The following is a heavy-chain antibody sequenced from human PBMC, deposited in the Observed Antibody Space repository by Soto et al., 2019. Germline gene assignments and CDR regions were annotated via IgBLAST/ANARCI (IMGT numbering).Heavy chain of an antibody. V-gene: IGHV4-31*03. J-gene: IGHJ4*02. CDR3: AGIYSGSPGGTLRY. CDR2: IYYSGST. CDR1: GGSISSGGYY. Sequence: SETLSLTCTVSGGSISSGGYYWSWNRQHPGKGLEWIGYIYYSGSTYYNPSLKSRVTISVDTSKNQFSLKLSSVTAADTAVYYCAGIYSGSPGGTLRYWGQGTLVTVSS. D-gene: IGHD1-26*01.